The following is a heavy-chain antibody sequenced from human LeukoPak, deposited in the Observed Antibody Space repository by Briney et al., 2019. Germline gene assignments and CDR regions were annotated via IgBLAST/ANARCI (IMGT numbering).Heavy chain of an antibody. Sequence: SETLSLTCTVSGGSISSYYWSWIRQPPGKGLEWIGYIYYSGSTNYNPSLKSRVTISVDTSKNQFSLKLSSVTAADTAVYYCASVEMATTGPFDIWGQGTMVTVSS. J-gene: IGHJ3*02. CDR2: IYYSGST. V-gene: IGHV4-59*01. D-gene: IGHD5-24*01. CDR3: ASVEMATTGPFDI. CDR1: GGSISSYY.